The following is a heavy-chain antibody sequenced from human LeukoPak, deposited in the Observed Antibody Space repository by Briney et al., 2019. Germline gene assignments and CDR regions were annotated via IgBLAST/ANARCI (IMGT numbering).Heavy chain of an antibody. D-gene: IGHD6-13*01. Sequence: PGGSLRLSCAASGFTFSDYYMSWIRQAPGKGLEWVSYISSSSSYTNYADSVKGRLTISRDNAKNSLYLQMNSLRAEDTAVYYCARESGIAAAGDYWGQGTLVTVSS. J-gene: IGHJ4*02. CDR3: ARESGIAAAGDY. CDR1: GFTFSDYY. CDR2: ISSSSSYT. V-gene: IGHV3-11*06.